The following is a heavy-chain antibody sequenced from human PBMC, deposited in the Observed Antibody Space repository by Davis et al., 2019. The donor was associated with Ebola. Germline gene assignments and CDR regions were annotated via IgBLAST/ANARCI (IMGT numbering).Heavy chain of an antibody. CDR1: GFTFSSYA. D-gene: IGHD3-3*02. J-gene: IGHJ6*02. CDR2: ISGSGGST. Sequence: GGSLRLSCAASGFTFSSYAMSWVRQAPGKGLEWVSAISGSGGSTYYADSVKRRLTISRDNSKNTLYLQMNSLRAEDTAVYYCAKVPFLEWLPDYGMDVWGQGTTVTVSS. CDR3: AKVPFLEWLPDYGMDV. V-gene: IGHV3-23*01.